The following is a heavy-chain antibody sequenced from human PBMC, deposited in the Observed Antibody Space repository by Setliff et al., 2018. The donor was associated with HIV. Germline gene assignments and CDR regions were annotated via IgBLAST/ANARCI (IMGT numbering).Heavy chain of an antibody. CDR2: INPSGGST. CDR3: ARRGSRGDYYYYMDV. CDR1: GYTFTSYD. D-gene: IGHD3-10*01. Sequence: ASVKVSCKASGYTFTSYDINWVRQAPGQGLEWMGIINPSGGSTSYAQNFQGRVTMTRDTSTSTVYMELSSLRSEDTAVYYCARRGSRGDYYYYMDVWGKGTTVTVS. V-gene: IGHV1-46*01. J-gene: IGHJ6*03.